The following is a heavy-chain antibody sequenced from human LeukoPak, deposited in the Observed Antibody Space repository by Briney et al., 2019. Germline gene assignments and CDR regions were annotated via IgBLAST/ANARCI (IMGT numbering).Heavy chain of an antibody. Sequence: TSETLSLTCAVSGGSISSNNWWGWVRQPPGKGLEWIGEIYHSGSPNYNPSLKSRVTISVDKSRNHFSLNLSSVTAADTAVYYCASPGEGYFYDSSGYFYWGQGTLVTVSS. J-gene: IGHJ4*02. CDR3: ASPGEGYFYDSSGYFY. D-gene: IGHD3-22*01. CDR1: GGSISSNNW. V-gene: IGHV4-4*02. CDR2: IYHSGSP.